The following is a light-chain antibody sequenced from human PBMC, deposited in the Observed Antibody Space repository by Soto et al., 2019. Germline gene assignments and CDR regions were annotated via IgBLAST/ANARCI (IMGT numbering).Light chain of an antibody. Sequence: EIVLTQSPATLSLSPGERATLSCRASQSVSSYLAWSQQKPGQAPRLLIYDASNRATGIPARFSGGGSGTGFTLTMSGRGREECGVWYCQQRSNWPITVGQGTRVEIK. J-gene: IGKJ5*01. CDR3: QQRSNWPIT. V-gene: IGKV3-11*01. CDR2: DAS. CDR1: QSVSSY.